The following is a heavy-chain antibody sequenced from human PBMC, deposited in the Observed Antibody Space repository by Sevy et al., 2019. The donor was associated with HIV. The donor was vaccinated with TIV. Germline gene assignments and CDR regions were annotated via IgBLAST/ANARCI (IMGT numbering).Heavy chain of an antibody. J-gene: IGHJ6*02. CDR2: ISGRGGST. D-gene: IGHD2-15*01. CDR1: GLTLSSYA. Sequence: GGSLRLSCADSGLTLSSYAMNWVRQAPGKGLEWVSAISGRGGSTYYADSVEGRFTISRDNSKNTRYLQMNSRGAEDTSVYYGAKAPPGHCSSGSCPRAYYYYGMDVWGQGTTVTVSS. CDR3: AKAPPGHCSSGSCPRAYYYYGMDV. V-gene: IGHV3-23*01.